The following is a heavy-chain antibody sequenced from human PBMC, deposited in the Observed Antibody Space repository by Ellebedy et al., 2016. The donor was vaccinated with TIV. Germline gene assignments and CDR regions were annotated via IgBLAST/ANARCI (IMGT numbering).Heavy chain of an antibody. J-gene: IGHJ4*02. CDR3: ARRGDDYYNASGYYYD. CDR2: IYSGGYT. Sequence: GESLKISCAASGFTVSSNYMSWVRQAPGKGLEWVSIIYSGGYTYYADSVKGRFTISRDNSKNTLYLQMNSLRAEDTAMYYCARRGDDYYNASGYYYDWGQGTLVTVSS. D-gene: IGHD3-22*01. CDR1: GFTVSSNY. V-gene: IGHV3-53*01.